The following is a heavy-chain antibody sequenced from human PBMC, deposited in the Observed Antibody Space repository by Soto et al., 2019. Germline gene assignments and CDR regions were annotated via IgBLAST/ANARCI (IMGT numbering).Heavy chain of an antibody. CDR3: ARRPQGSGWYYGFH. D-gene: IGHD6-19*01. CDR2: INHSGST. Sequence: PSETLSLTCAVYGGSFSGYYWSWIRQPPGKGLEWIGEINHSGSTNYNPSLKSRVTISVDTSKNQFSLKLSSVTAADTAVYYCARRPQGSGWYYGFHWGQGTLVTVSS. CDR1: GGSFSGYY. J-gene: IGHJ4*02. V-gene: IGHV4-34*01.